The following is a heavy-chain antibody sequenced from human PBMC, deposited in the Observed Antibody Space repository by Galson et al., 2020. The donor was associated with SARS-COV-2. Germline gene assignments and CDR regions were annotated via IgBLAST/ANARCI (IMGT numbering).Heavy chain of an antibody. Sequence: SENLSLTCAVYDGSFSGYYWSWIRQPPGKGLEWNGEINHSGRTTYNPSLKSRVTISVDTSKNQFSLKLSSVAAADTAVYYCARVGDIVVVPAADVWFDPWGQGTLVTVSS. V-gene: IGHV4-34*01. CDR1: DGSFSGYY. CDR2: INHSGRT. J-gene: IGHJ5*02. D-gene: IGHD2-2*01. CDR3: ARVGDIVVVPAADVWFDP.